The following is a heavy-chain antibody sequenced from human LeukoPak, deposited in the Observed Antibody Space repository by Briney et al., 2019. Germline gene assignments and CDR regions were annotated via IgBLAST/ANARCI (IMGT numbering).Heavy chain of an antibody. V-gene: IGHV3-20*04. Sequence: GPGGSLRLSCAASGFTFDDYAMSWVRQAPGKGLEWVSGINWNGGSTGYADSVKGRFTISRDNAKNSLYLQMNSLRAEDTALYYCARDIVLIAVAVRGSFDIWGQGTMVTVSS. CDR1: GFTFDDYA. J-gene: IGHJ3*02. D-gene: IGHD6-19*01. CDR3: ARDIVLIAVAVRGSFDI. CDR2: INWNGGST.